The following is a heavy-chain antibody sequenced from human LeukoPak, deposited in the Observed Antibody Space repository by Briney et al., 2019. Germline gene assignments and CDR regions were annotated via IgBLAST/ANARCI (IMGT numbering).Heavy chain of an antibody. V-gene: IGHV3-21*01. J-gene: IGHJ4*02. Sequence: GGSLRLSCEPSELTFTFYSMNWVRPALGKGLEWVSSISGSGTYIEYADSLKGRITISRDNARNSLYLQMNSLRVEDTAVYYCATSGCTSCFYDYWGQGTLVTVSS. CDR1: ELTFTFYS. D-gene: IGHD2-2*01. CDR2: ISGSGTYI. CDR3: ATSGCTSCFYDY.